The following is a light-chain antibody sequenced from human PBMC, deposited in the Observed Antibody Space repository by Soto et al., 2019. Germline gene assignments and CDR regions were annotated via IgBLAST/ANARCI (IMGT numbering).Light chain of an antibody. V-gene: IGKV3-15*01. Sequence: EIVMTQSPATLSVSPGERATLSCRASQSVSSDLAWYQQKPCQAPRLLIHGASTTATGIPARFSGSGSGTDFTLPISTLRSEDFAVYSCQQYNNWPWPFGQGTKVDIK. J-gene: IGKJ1*01. CDR2: GAS. CDR1: QSVSSD. CDR3: QQYNNWPWP.